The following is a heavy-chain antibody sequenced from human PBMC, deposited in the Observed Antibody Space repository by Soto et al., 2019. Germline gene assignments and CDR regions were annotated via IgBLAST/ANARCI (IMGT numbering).Heavy chain of an antibody. CDR1: GFDFEDYA. J-gene: IGHJ4*02. D-gene: IGHD3-22*01. V-gene: IGHV3-43D*04. CDR2: TNSDGTDS. CDR3: AKSLYYYDSSPLDH. Sequence: GGTLRLSCAAAGFDFEDYAMHWVRQVPGKGLEWVSLTNSDGTDSYYVDSVKGRFTISRDNAKTTLYLQMDRLRPEDTALYFCAKSLYYYDSSPLDHWGQGTLVTVSS.